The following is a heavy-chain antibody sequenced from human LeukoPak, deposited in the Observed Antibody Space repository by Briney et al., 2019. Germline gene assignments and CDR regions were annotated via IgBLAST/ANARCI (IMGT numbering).Heavy chain of an antibody. CDR3: ARGGWELLNFDY. CDR1: GFTFSSYA. V-gene: IGHV3-23*01. CDR2: ISGSGGST. J-gene: IGHJ4*02. Sequence: GGSLRLSCAASGFTFSSYAMSWVRQAPGKGLEWVSGISGSGGSTYYADYVKGRFTISRDNSKNTLYLQMNCLRAEDTAVYYCARGGWELLNFDYWGQGTLVTVSS. D-gene: IGHD1-26*01.